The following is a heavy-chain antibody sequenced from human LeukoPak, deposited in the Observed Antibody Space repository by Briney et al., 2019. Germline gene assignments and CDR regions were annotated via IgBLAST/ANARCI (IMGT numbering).Heavy chain of an antibody. V-gene: IGHV3-11*04. Sequence: GGSLRLSCAASGFTFSDYYMSWIRQAPGKGLEWVSYISGSGSTIYYADSVKGRFTISRDNAKNSLYLQMNSLRAEDTAVYYCARDIAPYYYDSSGLYWGQGTLVTVSS. CDR1: GFTFSDYY. J-gene: IGHJ4*02. D-gene: IGHD3-22*01. CDR3: ARDIAPYYYDSSGLY. CDR2: ISGSGSTI.